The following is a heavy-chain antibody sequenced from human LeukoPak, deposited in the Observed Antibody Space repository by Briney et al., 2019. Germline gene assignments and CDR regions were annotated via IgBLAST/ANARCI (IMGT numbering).Heavy chain of an antibody. CDR2: IHNSGGT. D-gene: IGHD5-18*01. J-gene: IGHJ4*02. V-gene: IGHV4-61*10. Sequence: PSETLSLTCTVSGASISSGSSYWSWIRQPAGEGLEWIGRIHNSGGTIYNPSLNSRVTISVDTSKNQFSLTLSSVTAADTAVYYCSRGQKYRNGYTVTELGSGYFDYWGQGTLVTVSS. CDR3: SRGQKYRNGYTVTELGSGYFDY. CDR1: GASISSGSSY.